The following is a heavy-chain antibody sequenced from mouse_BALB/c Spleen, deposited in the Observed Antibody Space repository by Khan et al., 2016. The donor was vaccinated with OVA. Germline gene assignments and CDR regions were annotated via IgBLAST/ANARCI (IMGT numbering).Heavy chain of an antibody. CDR2: INPNNAYT. V-gene: IGHV1-4*01. CDR1: GYTFTSYS. D-gene: IGHD1-1*01. Sequence: QVQLQQSGAELAGPGASVKMSCKASGYTFTSYSMHWIKQRPGQGLEWIGNINPNNAYTNYNQRFKDKATLTADTSSNTAYMQLSSLTSEDSAVYFCAWAFHYYGSSGALDYWGQGTSFTVSS. J-gene: IGHJ4*01. CDR3: AWAFHYYGSSGALDY.